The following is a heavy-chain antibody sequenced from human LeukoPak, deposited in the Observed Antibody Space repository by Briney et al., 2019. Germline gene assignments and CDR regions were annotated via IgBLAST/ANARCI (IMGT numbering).Heavy chain of an antibody. Sequence: SGPTLVNPTQTLTLTCTFSGFSLSTRGMRVSWIRQPPGKALEWLARIDWDDDKFYSTSLKTRLTISKDTSKNQVVLTMTNMDPVDTATYYCARIAAGYYFDYWGQGTLVTVSS. CDR1: GFSLSTRGMR. CDR2: IDWDDDK. V-gene: IGHV2-70*04. CDR3: ARIAAGYYFDY. J-gene: IGHJ4*02. D-gene: IGHD6-13*01.